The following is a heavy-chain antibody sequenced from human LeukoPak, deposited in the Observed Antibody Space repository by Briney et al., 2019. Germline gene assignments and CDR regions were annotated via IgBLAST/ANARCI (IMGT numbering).Heavy chain of an antibody. D-gene: IGHD6-13*01. V-gene: IGHV4-34*01. CDR3: ARGPIAAAGTEWFDP. CDR1: GGSFSGYY. J-gene: IGHJ5*02. CDR2: INHSGST. Sequence: SETLSLTCAVYGGSFSGYYWSWIRQPPGKGLEWIGEINHSGSTNYNPSPKTPVTISVDTSKHQFSLKLSSVTAADTAVYYCARGPIAAAGTEWFDPWGQGTLVTVSS.